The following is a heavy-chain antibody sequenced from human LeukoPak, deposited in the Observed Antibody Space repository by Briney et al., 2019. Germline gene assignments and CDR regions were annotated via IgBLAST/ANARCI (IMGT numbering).Heavy chain of an antibody. CDR1: GGSFSGYY. J-gene: IGHJ6*03. CDR2: INHSGST. Sequence: SETLSLTCAVYGGSFSGYYWSWIRQPPGKGLEWIGEINHSGSTNYNPSLKSRVTISVDTSKNQFSLKLSSVTAADTAVYYCARTTEGGYTYNYFYYYYMDVWGKGTTVTISS. D-gene: IGHD5-18*01. V-gene: IGHV4-34*01. CDR3: ARTTEGGYTYNYFYYYYMDV.